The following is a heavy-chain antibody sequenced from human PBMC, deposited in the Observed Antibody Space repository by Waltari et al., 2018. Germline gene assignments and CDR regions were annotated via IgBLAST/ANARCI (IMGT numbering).Heavy chain of an antibody. CDR2: IYSGGST. CDR3: AKDRGYYYDSSGYLGSPGDY. CDR1: GVTFSSYA. D-gene: IGHD3-22*01. J-gene: IGHJ4*02. Sequence: EVQLLESGGGLVQPGGSLRLSCAASGVTFSSYAMSWVRQAHGMGREWVSVIYSGGSTNNADSCKGRFTISRDNSKNTLYLQMNSLRAEDTAVYYCAKDRGYYYDSSGYLGSPGDYWGQGTLVTVSS. V-gene: IGHV3-23*03.